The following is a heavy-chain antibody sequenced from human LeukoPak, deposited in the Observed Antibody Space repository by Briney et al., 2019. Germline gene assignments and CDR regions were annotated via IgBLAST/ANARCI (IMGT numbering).Heavy chain of an antibody. CDR3: ARGSRNCSGGSCYSWYY. CDR2: IYHSGST. CDR1: GYSISSGYY. J-gene: IGHJ4*02. D-gene: IGHD2-15*01. Sequence: ASETLSLTCAVSGYSISSGYYWGWIRRPPGKGLEWIGSIYHSGSTYYNPSLKSRVTTSVDTPKNQFSLKLSSVTAADTAVYSCARGSRNCSGGSCYSWYYWGQGTLVTVSS. V-gene: IGHV4-38-2*01.